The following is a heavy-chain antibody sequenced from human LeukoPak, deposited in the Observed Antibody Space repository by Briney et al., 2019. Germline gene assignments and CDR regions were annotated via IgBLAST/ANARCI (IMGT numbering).Heavy chain of an antibody. D-gene: IGHD4-11*01. CDR2: INGDGSSI. Sequence: QAGGSLRLSCAASGFTFSSYWMHWVRQAPGKGLVWVSRINGDGSSIIYADSVKGRFTISRDNAKNTLYLQMNSLRVEDTAVFYCARGATVTRGWFEPWGQGTLVTVSS. CDR1: GFTFSSYW. J-gene: IGHJ5*02. CDR3: ARGATVTRGWFEP. V-gene: IGHV3-74*01.